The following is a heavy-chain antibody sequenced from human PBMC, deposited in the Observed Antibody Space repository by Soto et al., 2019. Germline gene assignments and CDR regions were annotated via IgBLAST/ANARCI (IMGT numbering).Heavy chain of an antibody. V-gene: IGHV1-18*01. D-gene: IGHD3-10*01. Sequence: QVQLVQSGAEVKKPGASVTVSCKASGYTFTSYGISWVRQAPGQGLAWMGWISDYNGNTNYAQKLQGRVTMTTDTSTSTAYMELRSLRSDDTAVYYCGRDDHLLWSTGAFDYWGQGTLVTVSS. CDR1: GYTFTSYG. J-gene: IGHJ4*02. CDR3: GRDDHLLWSTGAFDY. CDR2: ISDYNGNT.